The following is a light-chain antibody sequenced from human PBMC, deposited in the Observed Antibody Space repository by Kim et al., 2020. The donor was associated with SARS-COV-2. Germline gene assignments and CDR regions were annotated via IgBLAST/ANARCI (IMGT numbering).Light chain of an antibody. CDR1: QGINNY. Sequence: GDRVTITCRASQGINNYLAWYQQKPGKAPKLLMYGASTLQSGVPSRFSGSESGTDFTLTISSLQPEDVATYYCQEYQSAPRTFGGGTKVDIK. V-gene: IGKV1-27*01. CDR3: QEYQSAPRT. J-gene: IGKJ4*01. CDR2: GAS.